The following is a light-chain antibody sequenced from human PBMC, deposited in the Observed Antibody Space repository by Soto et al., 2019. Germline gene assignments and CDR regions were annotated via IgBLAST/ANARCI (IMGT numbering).Light chain of an antibody. CDR1: SSDVGAYNY. CDR3: SSHASSTVV. V-gene: IGLV2-14*01. J-gene: IGLJ2*01. CDR2: DVS. Sequence: QSVLTQPASVSGSPGQSITISCTGTSSDVGAYNYVSWYQQHPGKAPKLIIHDVSNRPSVVSNRFSASKSGNTASLTISGLQAEDEADYYCSSHASSTVVFGGGTKVTVL.